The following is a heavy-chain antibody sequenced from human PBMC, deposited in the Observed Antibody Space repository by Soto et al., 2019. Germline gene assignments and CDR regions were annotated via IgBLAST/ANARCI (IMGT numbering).Heavy chain of an antibody. CDR3: ATSSIPVDY. CDR2: ISATGTTT. V-gene: IGHV3-23*01. D-gene: IGHD3-3*02. J-gene: IGHJ4*02. Sequence: EVQLMESGGGLVQHGGSLRLSCAASAFSFSSYALNWVRQAPGKGLEWVSAISATGTTTYYADSVKGRFTISRDNSKRTLCLQMDRLSPEDTAGYYCATSSIPVDYWGQGPLVTVSS. CDR1: AFSFSSYA.